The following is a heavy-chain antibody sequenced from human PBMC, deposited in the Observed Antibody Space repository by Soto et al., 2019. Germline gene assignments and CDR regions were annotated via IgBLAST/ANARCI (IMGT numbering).Heavy chain of an antibody. CDR2: INAFDRNT. V-gene: IGHV1-18*01. D-gene: IGHD3-22*01. CDR1: GYTFTTYG. Sequence: GASVKVSCKASGYTFTTYGINWVRRAPGQGLEWMGWINAFDRNTDYTQKFQGRVTMTTDTSTSTAYMELRSLRSDDTAVYFCARGQPFSYDSSGYYHGTFFDYWGQGTPVTVPS. CDR3: ARGQPFSYDSSGYYHGTFFDY. J-gene: IGHJ4*02.